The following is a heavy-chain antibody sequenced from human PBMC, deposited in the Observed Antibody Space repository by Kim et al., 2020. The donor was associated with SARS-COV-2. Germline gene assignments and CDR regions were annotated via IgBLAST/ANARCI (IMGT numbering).Heavy chain of an antibody. CDR1: GFTLSDHY. Sequence: GGSLRLSCAASGFTLSDHYMDWVRQAPGKGLEWVARSRSKEHGYITEYAASVKGRFTISRDDSKNSLCLQMSSLKTDDTAVYYCARAGYERGFDSWGQGTLVTVSS. CDR2: SRSKEHGYIT. CDR3: ARAGYERGFDS. D-gene: IGHD6-13*01. J-gene: IGHJ4*02. V-gene: IGHV3-72*01.